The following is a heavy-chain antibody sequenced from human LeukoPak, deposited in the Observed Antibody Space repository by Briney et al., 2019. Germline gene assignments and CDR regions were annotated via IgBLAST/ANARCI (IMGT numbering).Heavy chain of an antibody. Sequence: GGSLRLSCAASGFTFSSYAMSWVRQAPGKGLEWVSSISGSGGGTYYEDSVQVRYSISRDNNKNTLYLQINSMRAEDKAVYYCAKDRGCSTSCYGEPDDAFDIWGQGTMVTVSS. D-gene: IGHD2-2*01. V-gene: IGHV3-23*01. CDR2: ISGSGGGT. CDR1: GFTFSSYA. J-gene: IGHJ3*02. CDR3: AKDRGCSTSCYGEPDDAFDI.